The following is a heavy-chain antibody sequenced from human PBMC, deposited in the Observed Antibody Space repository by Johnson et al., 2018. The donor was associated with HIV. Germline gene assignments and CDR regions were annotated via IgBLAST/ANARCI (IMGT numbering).Heavy chain of an antibody. Sequence: VQLVESGGGVVQPGRSLRLSCAASGFTFSSYGMHWVRQAPGKGLEWVANITQDGSEKYYVDSVKGRFTISRDNAKNSLYLQMNSLRAEDTAVYYCARESIRGDKAFDIWGQGTMVTVSS. D-gene: IGHD2-21*02. V-gene: IGHV3-7*03. CDR1: GFTFSSYG. J-gene: IGHJ3*02. CDR3: ARESIRGDKAFDI. CDR2: ITQDGSEK.